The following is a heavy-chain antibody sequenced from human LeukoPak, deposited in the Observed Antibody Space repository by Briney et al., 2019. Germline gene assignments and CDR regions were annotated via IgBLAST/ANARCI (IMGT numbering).Heavy chain of an antibody. D-gene: IGHD1-26*01. J-gene: IGHJ3*02. CDR3: ARDGRYYYAFDI. CDR1: GGSISSGTYS. V-gene: IGHV4-30-4*07. CDR2: IYYSGTT. Sequence: TLSLTCAVSGGSISSGTYSWSWIRQPPGKGLEWIGYIYYSGTTYYNPSLKSRVTISVDTSKNQFSLKLSSLTAADTAVYYCARDGRYYYAFDIWGQGTMVTVSS.